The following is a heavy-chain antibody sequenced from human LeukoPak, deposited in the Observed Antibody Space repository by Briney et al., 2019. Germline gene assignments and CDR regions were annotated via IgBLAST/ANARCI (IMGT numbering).Heavy chain of an antibody. V-gene: IGHV3-13*01. CDR3: ARDGYNYWYFDL. Sequence: GGSLRLSCEASGFTFSSYDMHWVRQVTGRGLEWVSAIDSVSNTYYPGSVKGRFTISRENAKNSVYLQMNSLRAGDTAVYYCARDGYNYWYFDLWGRGTLVTVSS. J-gene: IGHJ2*01. CDR2: IDSVSNT. CDR1: GFTFSSYD. D-gene: IGHD5-24*01.